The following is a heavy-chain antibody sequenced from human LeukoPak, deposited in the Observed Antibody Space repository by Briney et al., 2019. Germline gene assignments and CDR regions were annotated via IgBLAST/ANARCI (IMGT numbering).Heavy chain of an antibody. D-gene: IGHD3-22*01. CDR3: ARGINYYDSSGYYYGSRLKNWFDP. V-gene: IGHV4-34*01. CDR2: INHSGST. J-gene: IGHJ5*02. CDR1: GGSFSGYY. Sequence: PSETLSLTCAVYGGSFSGYYWSWIRQPPGKGLEWIGEINHSGSTNYNPSLKRRVTISVDTSKNQFSLKLSSVTAADTAVYYCARGINYYDSSGYYYGSRLKNWFDPWGQGTLVTVSS.